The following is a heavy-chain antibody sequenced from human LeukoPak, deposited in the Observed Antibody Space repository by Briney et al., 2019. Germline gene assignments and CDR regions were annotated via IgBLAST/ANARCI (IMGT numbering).Heavy chain of an antibody. J-gene: IGHJ4*02. CDR3: AKDHVGAHRYYFDY. CDR1: GFTFSDYY. D-gene: IGHD1-26*01. Sequence: GGSLRLSCAASGFTFSDYYMSWIRQAPGKGLEWVSYISSSGSTIYYADSVKGRFTISRDNAKNSLYLQMNSLRAEDTAVYYCAKDHVGAHRYYFDYWGQGTLVTVSS. V-gene: IGHV3-11*04. CDR2: ISSSGSTI.